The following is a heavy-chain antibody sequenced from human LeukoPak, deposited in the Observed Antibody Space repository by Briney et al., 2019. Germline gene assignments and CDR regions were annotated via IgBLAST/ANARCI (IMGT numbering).Heavy chain of an antibody. CDR3: AREKDYDFWSGLDDAFDI. J-gene: IGHJ3*02. CDR2: IYTSGST. CDR1: GGSISSGGYY. D-gene: IGHD3-3*01. V-gene: IGHV4-61*02. Sequence: SETLSLTCTVSGGSISSGGYYWSWIRQPAGKGLEWIGRIYTSGSTNYNPSLKSRVTMSVDTSKNQFSLKLSSVTAADTAVYYCAREKDYDFWSGLDDAFDIWGQGTMVTVSS.